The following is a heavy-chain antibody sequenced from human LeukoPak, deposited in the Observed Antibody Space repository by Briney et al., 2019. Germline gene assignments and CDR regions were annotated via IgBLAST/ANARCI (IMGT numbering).Heavy chain of an antibody. Sequence: SETLSLTCTVSGGSISSYYWSWIRQPPGKGLEWIGYIYYRGSTNYNPSLKSRVTISVDTSKNQFSLKLSSVTAADTAVYYCARVGYSYGDAFDIWGQGTMVTVSS. CDR1: GGSISSYY. V-gene: IGHV4-59*08. J-gene: IGHJ3*02. CDR2: IYYRGST. CDR3: ARVGYSYGDAFDI. D-gene: IGHD5-18*01.